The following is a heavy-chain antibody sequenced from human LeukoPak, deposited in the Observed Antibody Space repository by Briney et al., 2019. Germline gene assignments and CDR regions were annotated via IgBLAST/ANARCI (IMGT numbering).Heavy chain of an antibody. CDR2: IKRDGSEK. J-gene: IGHJ4*02. V-gene: IGHV3-7*01. CDR3: AREGDNWNDEGYFDY. D-gene: IGHD1-20*01. CDR1: GFTFSSYW. Sequence: PGGSLRLSCAASGFTFSSYWMSWVRQAQGKGLEWVANIKRDGSEKYYVHSVNGRFTISRDNAKNSLYLQMNSLRAEDTAVYYCAREGDNWNDEGYFDYWGQGTLVTVSS.